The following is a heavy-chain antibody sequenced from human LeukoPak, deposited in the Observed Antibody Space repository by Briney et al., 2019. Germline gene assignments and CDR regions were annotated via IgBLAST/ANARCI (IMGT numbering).Heavy chain of an antibody. J-gene: IGHJ3*02. V-gene: IGHV7-4-1*02. CDR1: GYTFATYT. D-gene: IGHD3-10*01. CDR3: ARGGHTRYYYASGTYWVDI. CDR2: INTNTGNP. Sequence: GASVKVSCKASGYTFATYTVNWVRQAPGQGLEWVGWINTNTGNPTYAQGFTGRFVFSLDTSVSTAHLQISSLKAEDTAVYYCARGGHTRYYYASGTYWVDIWGQGTMVTVSS.